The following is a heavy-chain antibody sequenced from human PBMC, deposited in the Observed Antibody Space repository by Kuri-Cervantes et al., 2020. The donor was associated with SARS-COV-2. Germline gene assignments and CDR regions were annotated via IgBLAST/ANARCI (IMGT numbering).Heavy chain of an antibody. V-gene: IGHV1-2*04. Sequence: ASVKVSCKASGYTFTGYYMHWVRQAPGQGLEWMGWINPNSGGTNYAQKFQGWVTMTRDTSISTAYMELSRLRSDDTAVYYCARGAKITIFGRMRGFDYWGQGTLVTVSS. CDR3: ARGAKITIFGRMRGFDY. CDR2: INPNSGGT. J-gene: IGHJ4*02. D-gene: IGHD3-3*01. CDR1: GYTFTGYY.